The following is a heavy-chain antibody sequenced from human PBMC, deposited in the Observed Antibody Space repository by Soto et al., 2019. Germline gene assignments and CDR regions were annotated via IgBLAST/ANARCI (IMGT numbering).Heavy chain of an antibody. Sequence: QVQLQESGPGLVKPSETLSLTCTVSGVSISGYYWTWIRQTAGKGLEWIGRMYISGATNYNPSRKSRVTMSVDTSKNHFSLKLRSVTAADTAVYYCASDHINLNVFDFWGQGTMVTVSS. J-gene: IGHJ3*01. CDR3: ASDHINLNVFDF. V-gene: IGHV4-4*07. CDR2: MYISGAT. CDR1: GVSISGYY.